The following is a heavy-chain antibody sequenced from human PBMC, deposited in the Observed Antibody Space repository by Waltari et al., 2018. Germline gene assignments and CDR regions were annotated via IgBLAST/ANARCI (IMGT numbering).Heavy chain of an antibody. CDR2: MSGSGGRT. Sequence: EVQLVESGGGLVQRGGSLRLSCEGSGFPVSSYAMSWVRQAPGKGLEWVSAMSGSGGRTYYADSVKGRFTISRDNSKNTLYLQMNSLRAEDTAVYYCAKDRFDSALDYWGQGTLVTVSS. J-gene: IGHJ4*02. D-gene: IGHD3-9*01. V-gene: IGHV3-23*04. CDR1: GFPVSSYA. CDR3: AKDRFDSALDY.